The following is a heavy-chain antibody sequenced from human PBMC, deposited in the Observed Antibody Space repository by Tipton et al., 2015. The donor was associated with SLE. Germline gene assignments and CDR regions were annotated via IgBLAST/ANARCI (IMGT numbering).Heavy chain of an antibody. D-gene: IGHD1-26*01. V-gene: IGHV4-4*08. J-gene: IGHJ5*01. CDR2: IYTSGST. CDR3: ARFHLKSYYEFDS. CDR1: GYSMTNGFY. Sequence: TLSLTCAVSGYSMTNGFYWSWIRQSPGKGLEWIGYIYTSGSTNYNPSLKSRVTISADTSKNQFSLKLSSVTAADTAVYYCARFHLKSYYEFDSWGQGTLVTVSS.